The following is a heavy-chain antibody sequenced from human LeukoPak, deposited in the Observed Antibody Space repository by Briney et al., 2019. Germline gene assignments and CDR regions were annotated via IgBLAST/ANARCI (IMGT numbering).Heavy chain of an antibody. Sequence: PGGSLTLSCAASGFTFSSYSMNWVRQAPGKGLEWVSSISSSSSYIYYADSVKGRFTISRDNAKNSLYLQMNGLRAEDTAVYYCARDGGSSGWYHFDYWGQGTLVTVSS. J-gene: IGHJ4*02. CDR3: ARDGGSSGWYHFDY. D-gene: IGHD6-19*01. CDR1: GFTFSSYS. CDR2: ISSSSSYI. V-gene: IGHV3-21*01.